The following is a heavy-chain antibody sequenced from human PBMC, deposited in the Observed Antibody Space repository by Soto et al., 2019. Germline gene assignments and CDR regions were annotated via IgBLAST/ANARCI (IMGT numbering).Heavy chain of an antibody. CDR3: ASLDFNLDEWLVPRXNWFDP. J-gene: IGHJ5*02. Sequence: SETLSLTCAVYGGSFSAYYWSWIRQPPGKGLEWIGEINHSGSTNYNPSLKSRVTISVDTSKNQFSLKLSSVTAADTAVYYCASLDFNLDEWLVPRXNWFDPWGQGTLVTVSS. V-gene: IGHV4-34*01. CDR2: INHSGST. CDR1: GGSFSAYY. D-gene: IGHD6-19*01.